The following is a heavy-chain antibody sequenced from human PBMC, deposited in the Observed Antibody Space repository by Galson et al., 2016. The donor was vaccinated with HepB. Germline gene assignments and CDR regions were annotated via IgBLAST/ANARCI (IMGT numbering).Heavy chain of an antibody. CDR2: ISYDGFNK. CDR3: AKSKDQENVVVLSPRNYALDV. CDR1: GFIFRTYG. Sequence: SLRLSCAASGFIFRTYGMHWVRQAPGKGLEWVAIISYDGFNKYYADSVKGRFTISRDNSKNTLYLQMNSLRPEDTAVYFCAKSKDQENVVVLSPRNYALDVWGQGTMVTVSS. V-gene: IGHV3-30*18. J-gene: IGHJ6*02. D-gene: IGHD2-2*01.